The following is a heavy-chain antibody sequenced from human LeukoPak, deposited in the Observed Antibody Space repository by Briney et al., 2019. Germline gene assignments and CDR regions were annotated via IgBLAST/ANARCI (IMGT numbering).Heavy chain of an antibody. Sequence: SETLSLTCTVSGVSISNGDHYWSWIRQHPGKGLEWIGYIYHSGSTYYNPSLRSRVTISVDRSKNQFSLKLSSVTAADTAVYYCARVWGGSYFDYWGQGTLVTVSS. V-gene: IGHV4-30-4*08. CDR2: IYHSGST. J-gene: IGHJ4*02. D-gene: IGHD1-26*01. CDR3: ARVWGGSYFDY. CDR1: GVSISNGDHY.